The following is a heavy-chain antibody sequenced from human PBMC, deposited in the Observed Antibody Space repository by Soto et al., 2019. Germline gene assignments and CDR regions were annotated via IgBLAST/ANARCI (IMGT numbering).Heavy chain of an antibody. CDR2: INHSGST. V-gene: IGHV4-34*01. CDR3: ARGPATMVRGVIIKRYFDY. Sequence: SETLSLTCAVYGGSFSGYYWSWIRQPPGKGLEWIGEINHSGSTNYNPSLKSRVTISVDTSKNQFSLKLSSVTAADTAVYYCARGPATMVRGVIIKRYFDYWGQGTLVTVSS. D-gene: IGHD3-10*01. J-gene: IGHJ4*02. CDR1: GGSFSGYY.